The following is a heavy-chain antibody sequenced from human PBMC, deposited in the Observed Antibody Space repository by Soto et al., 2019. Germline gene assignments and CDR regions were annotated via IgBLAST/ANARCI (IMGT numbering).Heavy chain of an antibody. D-gene: IGHD3-10*01. Sequence: EVQLVESGGGLVQPGGSLKLSCAASGFTFSGSAMHWVRQASGKGLEWVGRIRSKANSYATAYAASVKGRFTISRDDSKITAYMQMNSLNSEDTAVYYCTLTYYYGSGSLPYYYYGMDVWGQGTTVTVSS. CDR2: IRSKANSYAT. J-gene: IGHJ6*02. CDR1: GFTFSGSA. CDR3: TLTYYYGSGSLPYYYYGMDV. V-gene: IGHV3-73*02.